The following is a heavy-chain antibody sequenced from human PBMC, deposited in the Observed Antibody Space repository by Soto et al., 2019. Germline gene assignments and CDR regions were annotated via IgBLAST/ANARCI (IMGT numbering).Heavy chain of an antibody. D-gene: IGHD1-26*01. J-gene: IGHJ5*02. CDR3: ARDRGRWLQPDNWFDP. CDR2: ISYDGSHK. V-gene: IGHV3-30-3*01. Sequence: GGSLRLSCAASGLTFSSYAMHWVRQAPGMGLEWVAVISYDGSHKYYADSVKGRFTISRDNSKNTLYLQMNSLRAEDTAVYYFARDRGRWLQPDNWFDPWGQGTLVTVSS. CDR1: GLTFSSYA.